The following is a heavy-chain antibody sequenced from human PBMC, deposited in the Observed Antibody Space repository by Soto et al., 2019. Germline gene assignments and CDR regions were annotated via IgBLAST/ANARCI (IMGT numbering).Heavy chain of an antibody. CDR2: ISYDGSNK. CDR1: GFTFSSYG. CDR3: AKKAYGDYKGLFDY. D-gene: IGHD4-17*01. Sequence: GGSLRLSCAASGFTFSSYGMHWVRQAPGKGLEWVAVISYDGSNKYYADSVKGRFTISRDNSKNTLYLQMNSLRAEDTAVYYCAKKAYGDYKGLFDYWGQGTLVTVSS. V-gene: IGHV3-30*18. J-gene: IGHJ4*02.